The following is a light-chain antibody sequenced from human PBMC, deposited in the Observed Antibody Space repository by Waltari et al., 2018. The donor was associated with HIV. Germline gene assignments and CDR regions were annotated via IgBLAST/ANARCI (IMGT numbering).Light chain of an antibody. CDR1: SSDVGSYNF. CDR3: CSYAGSSTYVV. V-gene: IGLV2-23*01. J-gene: IGLJ2*01. Sequence: QSALTPPASVSGSPGQSITTSCTGTSSDVGSYNFISWYQQHPANAPKLIIYEGDKRPSGVSYRFSGSKSGSTASLTISGLQAEDEADYYCCSYAGSSTYVVFGGGTQLTVL. CDR2: EGD.